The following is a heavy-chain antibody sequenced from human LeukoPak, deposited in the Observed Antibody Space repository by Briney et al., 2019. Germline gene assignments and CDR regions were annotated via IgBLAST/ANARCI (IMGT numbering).Heavy chain of an antibody. J-gene: IGHJ3*02. CDR2: VGGGNDI. D-gene: IGHD3/OR15-3a*01. CDR1: GLTFNIHG. CDR3: ARDFAPHFSDFYYDALDI. Sequence: GGSLRLSCVASGLTFNIHGRSWVGQAPGKGVEGVSSVGGGNDIYYADSVKGRFTGSRDNAKSSLYPQMNSLGVEDTAVYYCARDFAPHFSDFYYDALDIWGQGTKVTVSS. V-gene: IGHV3-69-1*01.